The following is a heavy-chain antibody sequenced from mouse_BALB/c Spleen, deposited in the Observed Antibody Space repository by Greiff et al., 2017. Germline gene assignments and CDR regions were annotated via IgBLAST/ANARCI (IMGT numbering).Heavy chain of an antibody. CDR1: GFTFSSFG. D-gene: IGHD4-1*02. J-gene: IGHJ3*01. CDR2: ISSGSSTI. V-gene: IGHV5-17*02. CDR3: ARKVNWGAFAY. Sequence: EVQGVESGGGLVQPGGSRKLSCAASGFTFSSFGMHWVRQAPEKGLEWVAYISSGSSTIYYADTVKGRFTISRDNPKNTLFLQMTSLRSEDTAMYYCARKVNWGAFAYWGQGTLVTVSA.